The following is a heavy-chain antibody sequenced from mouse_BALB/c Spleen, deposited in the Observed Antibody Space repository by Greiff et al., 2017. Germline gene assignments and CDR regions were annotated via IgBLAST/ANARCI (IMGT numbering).Heavy chain of an antibody. V-gene: IGHV2-9-2*01. D-gene: IGHD2-4*01. J-gene: IGHJ3*01. Sequence: VKLVESGPGLVAPSQSLSITCTVSGFSLTSYDISWIRQPPGKGLEWLGVIWTGGGTNYNSAFMSRLSIGKDNSKSQVFLKMNSLQTDDTAIYYCVRVDDYDAFAYWGQGTLVTVSA. CDR2: IWTGGGT. CDR3: VRVDDYDAFAY. CDR1: GFSLTSYD.